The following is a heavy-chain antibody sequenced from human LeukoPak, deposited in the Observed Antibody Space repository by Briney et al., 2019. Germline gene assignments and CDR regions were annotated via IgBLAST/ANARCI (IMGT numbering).Heavy chain of an antibody. Sequence: SETLSLTCAVSGGAFSNYFWTWIRQPPGKGLEWIAEINDSGSTNSNSSLRSRVAISLDTSKNQFSLRLTSVTAADTAVYYCARGQYCSTTTCHSARRYFDFWGQGTLVTVSS. CDR1: GGAFSNYF. CDR3: ARGQYCSTTTCHSARRYFDF. CDR2: INDSGST. J-gene: IGHJ4*02. D-gene: IGHD2-2*01. V-gene: IGHV4-34*01.